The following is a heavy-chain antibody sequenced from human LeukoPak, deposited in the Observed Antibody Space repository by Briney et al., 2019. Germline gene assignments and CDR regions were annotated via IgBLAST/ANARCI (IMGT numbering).Heavy chain of an antibody. D-gene: IGHD2-2*01. CDR1: GGSFSGYY. CDR3: ARADIVVVPAATYYYYMDV. Sequence: SETLSLTCAVYGGSFSGYYWSWIRQPPGKGLEWIGEINHSGSTSYNPSLKSRVTISIDTSKNQFSLRLTSVTAADTAVYYCARADIVVVPAATYYYYMDVWGKGTTVTVSS. CDR2: INHSGST. V-gene: IGHV4-34*09. J-gene: IGHJ6*03.